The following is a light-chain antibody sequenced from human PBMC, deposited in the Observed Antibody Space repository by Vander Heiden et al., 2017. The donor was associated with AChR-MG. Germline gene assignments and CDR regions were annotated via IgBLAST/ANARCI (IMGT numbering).Light chain of an antibody. Sequence: QSVLTQPHSASGTPGQRVTISCSGGSSNIGRNYVYWYQQLSGTAPKVLIYRNKDRSPGVPDRFSGSKSGTSASLAISRLRSDDEATYYCATWDDNLSGQVFGGGTKLTVL. CDR1: SSNIGRNY. CDR3: ATWDDNLSGQV. J-gene: IGLJ2*01. V-gene: IGLV1-47*01. CDR2: RNK.